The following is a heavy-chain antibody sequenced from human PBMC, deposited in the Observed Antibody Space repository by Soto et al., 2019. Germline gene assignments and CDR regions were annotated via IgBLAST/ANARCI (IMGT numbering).Heavy chain of an antibody. J-gene: IGHJ6*02. V-gene: IGHV3-30-3*01. Sequence: GGSLRLSCAASGFTFSSYAMHWVRQAPGKGLEWVAVISYDGSNKYYADSVKGRFTISRDNSKNTLYLQMNSLRAEDTAVYYCARDKLDYGDYFGPIRERYYYGMDVWGQGTTVTVSS. CDR1: GFTFSSYA. D-gene: IGHD4-17*01. CDR2: ISYDGSNK. CDR3: ARDKLDYGDYFGPIRERYYYGMDV.